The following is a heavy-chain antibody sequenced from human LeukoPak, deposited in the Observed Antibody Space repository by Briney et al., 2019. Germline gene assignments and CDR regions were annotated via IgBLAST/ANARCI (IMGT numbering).Heavy chain of an antibody. Sequence: ASVKVSCKASGGTFSSYAISWVRQAPGQGLEWMGRIIPIFGTANYAQKFQGRVTITTDESTSTAYMELSSLRSEDTAVYYCARVRIAAHANWFDPWGQGTLVTVSP. CDR2: IIPIFGTA. D-gene: IGHD6-6*01. V-gene: IGHV1-69*05. J-gene: IGHJ5*02. CDR1: GGTFSSYA. CDR3: ARVRIAAHANWFDP.